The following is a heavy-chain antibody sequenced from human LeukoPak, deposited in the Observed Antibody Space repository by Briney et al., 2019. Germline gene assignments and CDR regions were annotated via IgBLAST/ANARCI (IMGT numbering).Heavy chain of an antibody. CDR2: ISGSGGST. Sequence: GRSLRLSCATSGFTSSSYAMTWVRQAPGKGLEWVSAISGSGGSTYYADSVKGRFTISRDNSKNTLFLQMNSLRAEDTAVYYCAKRRGLELLYYYYMDVWGKGTTVTVSS. V-gene: IGHV3-23*01. J-gene: IGHJ6*03. CDR1: GFTSSSYA. D-gene: IGHD1-7*01. CDR3: AKRRGLELLYYYYMDV.